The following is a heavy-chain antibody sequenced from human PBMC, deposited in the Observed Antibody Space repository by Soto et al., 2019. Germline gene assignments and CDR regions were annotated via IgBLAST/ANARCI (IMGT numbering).Heavy chain of an antibody. CDR3: AKALSFTSPSLDS. J-gene: IGHJ4*02. Sequence: QVQLVESGGGVVRPGNSLTLACAASGFTFSGIAMHWVRQAPGKGLEWVAVVSYDGTNKFYGESVKGRFTVSRDNSKNTLYLHMTSLRPEDTATYYCAKALSFTSPSLDSWGQGSLVIVS. CDR1: GFTFSGIA. D-gene: IGHD2-2*01. V-gene: IGHV3-30*18. CDR2: VSYDGTNK.